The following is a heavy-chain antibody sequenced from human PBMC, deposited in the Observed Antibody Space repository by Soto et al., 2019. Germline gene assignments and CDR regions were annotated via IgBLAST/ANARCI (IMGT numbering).Heavy chain of an antibody. J-gene: IGHJ5*02. D-gene: IGHD3-10*01. V-gene: IGHV4-34*01. CDR2: INHSGST. CDR3: ARSLTMVRGVSDWFDP. Sequence: SETLSLTCAVDGGSFSGYYLSWIRKPPGKGLEWIGEINHSGSTNYNPSLKSRVTISVDTSKNQFSLKLSSVTAADTAVYYCARSLTMVRGVSDWFDPWGQGTLVTVSS. CDR1: GGSFSGYY.